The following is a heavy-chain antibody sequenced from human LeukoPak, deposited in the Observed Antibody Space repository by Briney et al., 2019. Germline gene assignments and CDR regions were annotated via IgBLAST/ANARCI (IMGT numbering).Heavy chain of an antibody. V-gene: IGHV3-7*01. Sequence: GGSLRLSCAASGFTFISYWLTWVRQAPGKGLEWVANIKQDGSEKYYVGSVKGRFTISRDNAKNSLYLQMNSLRAEDTAVYYCAREYSSGWIDYWGQGTLVTVSS. CDR1: GFTFISYW. CDR2: IKQDGSEK. D-gene: IGHD6-19*01. J-gene: IGHJ4*02. CDR3: AREYSSGWIDY.